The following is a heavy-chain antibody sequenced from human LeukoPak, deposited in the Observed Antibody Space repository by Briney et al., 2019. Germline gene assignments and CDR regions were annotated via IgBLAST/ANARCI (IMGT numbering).Heavy chain of an antibody. D-gene: IGHD6-13*01. CDR3: ARVIAAGPWFGP. Sequence: PSETLSLTCAVSGYSISSGYYWGWIRQPPGKGLEWIGSIYHSGSTYYNPSLKSRVTISVDTSKNQFSLKLSSVTAADTAVYYCARVIAAGPWFGPWGQGTLVTVSS. CDR1: GYSISSGYY. CDR2: IYHSGST. J-gene: IGHJ5*02. V-gene: IGHV4-38-2*01.